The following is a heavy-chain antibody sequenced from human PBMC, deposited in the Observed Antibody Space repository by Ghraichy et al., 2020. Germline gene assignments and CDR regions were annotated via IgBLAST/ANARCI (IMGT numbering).Heavy chain of an antibody. J-gene: IGHJ4*02. V-gene: IGHV3-23*01. D-gene: IGHD2-21*02. CDR1: GFTFSSYA. CDR2: ISGSGGST. Sequence: GESLNISCAASGFTFSSYAMSWVRQAPGKGLEWVSAISGSGGSTYYADSVKGRFTISRDNSKNTLYLQMNSLRAEDTAVYYCAKDWGGGVVVTATELDYWGLGTLVTVSS. CDR3: AKDWGGGVVVTATELDY.